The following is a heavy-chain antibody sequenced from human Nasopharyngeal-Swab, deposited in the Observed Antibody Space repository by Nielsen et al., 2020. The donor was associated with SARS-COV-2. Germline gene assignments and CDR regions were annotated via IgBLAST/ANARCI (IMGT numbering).Heavy chain of an antibody. CDR3: ARDFDKTGD. J-gene: IGHJ4*02. CDR1: GFIFSSYA. D-gene: IGHD7-27*01. CDR2: INSDGSRT. V-gene: IGHV3-74*01. Sequence: GGSLRLSCAASGFIFSSYAINWVRQAPGKGLVWVSRINSDGSRTGYADSVKGRFTISKDNAKNTVYLQMNSLRAEDTAVYYCARDFDKTGDWGQGTLVTVSS.